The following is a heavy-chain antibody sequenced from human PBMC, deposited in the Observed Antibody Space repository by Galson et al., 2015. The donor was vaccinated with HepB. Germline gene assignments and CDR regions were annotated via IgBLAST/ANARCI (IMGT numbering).Heavy chain of an antibody. CDR3: ARDRPYFLWFRDLSY. CDR2: ISYDGSNK. V-gene: IGHV3-30*04. CDR1: GFTFSSYA. Sequence: SLRLSCAASGFTFSSYAMHWVRQAPGKGLEWVAVISYDGSNKYYADSVKGRFTISRDNSKNTLYLQMNSLRAEDTAVYFCARDRPYFLWFRDLSYWGQGTLVTVSS. J-gene: IGHJ4*02. D-gene: IGHD3-10*01.